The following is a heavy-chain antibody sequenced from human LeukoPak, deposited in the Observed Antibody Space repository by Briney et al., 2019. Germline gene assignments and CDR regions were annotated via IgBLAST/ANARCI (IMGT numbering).Heavy chain of an antibody. CDR1: GGSISSYY. Sequence: SETLSLTCTVSGGSISSYYWSWIRQPPGKGLEWIGYIYYSGSTNYNPSLKSRVTISVDTSKNQFSLKLSSVTAADTAVYYCARAKRYFDWLSHSYNWFDPWGQGTLVTVSS. D-gene: IGHD3-9*01. CDR3: ARAKRYFDWLSHSYNWFDP. V-gene: IGHV4-59*01. CDR2: IYYSGST. J-gene: IGHJ5*02.